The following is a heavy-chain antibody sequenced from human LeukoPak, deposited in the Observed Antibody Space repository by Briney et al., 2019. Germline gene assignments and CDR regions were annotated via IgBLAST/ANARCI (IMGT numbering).Heavy chain of an antibody. Sequence: GGSRRLSCAASGFTFSDYDMSWVRQAPGKGLEWVSAITGSSRTTYYADSVKGRFTISRDNSKNTLYLQMNSLRAEDTAVYYCAKQVAVAGVDYWGRGTLVTVSS. J-gene: IGHJ4*02. CDR1: GFTFSDYD. D-gene: IGHD6-19*01. CDR2: ITGSSRTT. CDR3: AKQVAVAGVDY. V-gene: IGHV3-23*01.